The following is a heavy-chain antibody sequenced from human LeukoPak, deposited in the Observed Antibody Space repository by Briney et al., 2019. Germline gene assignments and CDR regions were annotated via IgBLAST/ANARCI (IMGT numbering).Heavy chain of an antibody. J-gene: IGHJ4*02. CDR2: IYYSGST. V-gene: IGHV4-31*03. Sequence: PSETLSLTCTVSGGSISSGGYYWSWIRQHPGKGLEWIGYIYYSGSTCYNPSLKSRVTISVDTSKNQFSLKLSSVTAADTAVYYCARQYSGSYHLDYWGQGTLVTVSS. D-gene: IGHD1-26*01. CDR1: GGSISSGGYY. CDR3: ARQYSGSYHLDY.